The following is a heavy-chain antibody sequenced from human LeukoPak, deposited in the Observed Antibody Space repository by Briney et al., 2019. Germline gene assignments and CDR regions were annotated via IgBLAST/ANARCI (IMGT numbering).Heavy chain of an antibody. CDR3: ARGLNYDILTGYLDY. Sequence: SETLSPTCTVSGGSISSGGYYWSWIRQHPGKGLEWLGYIYYSGSTYYNPSLKSRVTISVDTSKNQFSLKLSSVTAADTAVYYCARGLNYDILTGYLDYWGQGTLVTVSS. V-gene: IGHV4-31*03. CDR1: GGSISSGGYY. D-gene: IGHD3-9*01. J-gene: IGHJ4*02. CDR2: IYYSGST.